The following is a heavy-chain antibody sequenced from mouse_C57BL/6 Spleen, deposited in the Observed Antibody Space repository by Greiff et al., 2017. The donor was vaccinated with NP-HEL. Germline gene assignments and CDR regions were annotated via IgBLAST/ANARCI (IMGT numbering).Heavy chain of an antibody. J-gene: IGHJ2*01. CDR3: VRTAQATRFDY. CDR1: GYTLTDYY. CDR2: INPNNGGT. V-gene: IGHV1-26*01. Sequence: VQLQQSGPELVKPGASVKISCKASGYTLTDYYMNWVKQSHGKSLEWIGDINPNNGGTSYNQKFKGKATLSVDKSSSTAYMELRSLTSEDSAVYYCVRTAQATRFDYWGQGTTLTVSS. D-gene: IGHD3-2*02.